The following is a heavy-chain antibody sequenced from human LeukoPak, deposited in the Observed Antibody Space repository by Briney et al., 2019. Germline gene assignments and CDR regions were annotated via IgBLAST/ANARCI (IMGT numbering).Heavy chain of an antibody. J-gene: IGHJ3*02. CDR1: GFTFSSYA. Sequence: PGGSLRLSCAASGFTFSSYAMSWVRQAPGKGLEWVSAISWNSGSIGYADSVKGRFTISRDNAKNSLYLQMNSLRAEDTALYYCAKDRNAFDIWGQGTMVTVSS. CDR2: ISWNSGSI. V-gene: IGHV3-9*01. CDR3: AKDRNAFDI.